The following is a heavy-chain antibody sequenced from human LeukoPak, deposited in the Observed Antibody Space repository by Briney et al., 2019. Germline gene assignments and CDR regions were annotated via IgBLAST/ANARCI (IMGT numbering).Heavy chain of an antibody. J-gene: IGHJ4*02. V-gene: IGHV1-2*02. CDR2: VNPNNGGT. CDR1: GYTFTDYN. CDR3: ARSPNWGTDY. Sequence: GASVKVSCKASGYTFTDYNMHWVRQAPGQGLEWMGWVNPNNGGTNYAQKFQGRVTMTRDTSISTAYMELSRLRSDDTAVYYCARSPNWGTDYWGQGTLVTVSS. D-gene: IGHD7-27*01.